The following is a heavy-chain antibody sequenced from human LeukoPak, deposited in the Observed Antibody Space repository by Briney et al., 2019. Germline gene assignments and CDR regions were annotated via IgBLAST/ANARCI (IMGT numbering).Heavy chain of an antibody. V-gene: IGHV3-21*01. D-gene: IGHD3-22*01. Sequence: GGSLRLSCAASGFTFSSYNMHWVRQAPGKGLEWVSSISDSTIFKYYGDSVKGRFTISRDNPKDSLYLQMNSLRAEDTAVYYCARDYYDSTGYYSLDSWGQGTLVTVSS. CDR1: GFTFSSYN. CDR3: ARDYYDSTGYYSLDS. CDR2: ISDSTIFK. J-gene: IGHJ4*02.